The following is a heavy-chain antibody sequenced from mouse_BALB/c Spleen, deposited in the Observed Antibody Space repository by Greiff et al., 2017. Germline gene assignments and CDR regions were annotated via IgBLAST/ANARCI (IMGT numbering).Heavy chain of an antibody. J-gene: IGHJ3*01. CDR3: AIYGFRAY. V-gene: IGHV1-4*02. Sequence: QVQLKQSAAELARPGASVKMSCKASGYTFTSYTMHWVKQRPGQGLEWIGYINPSSGYTEYNQKFKDKTTLTADKSSSTAYMQLSSLTSEDSAVYYCAIYGFRAYWGQGTLVTVSA. CDR2: INPSSGYT. CDR1: GYTFTSYT. D-gene: IGHD1-2*01.